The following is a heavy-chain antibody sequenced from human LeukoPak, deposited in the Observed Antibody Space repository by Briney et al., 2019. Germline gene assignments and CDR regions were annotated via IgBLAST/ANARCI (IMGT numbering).Heavy chain of an antibody. CDR2: IYTSGST. CDR3: ARDRSGSLDYFDS. Sequence: SETLSLTCTVSGGSISNYYWSWIRQPAGKGLEWIARIYTSGSTNYNPSLQSRVTMSVDTSKNQFSLKLSSVTAADTAVYYCARDRSGSLDYFDSWGQGTLVTVSS. CDR1: GGSISNYY. J-gene: IGHJ4*02. V-gene: IGHV4-4*07. D-gene: IGHD1-26*01.